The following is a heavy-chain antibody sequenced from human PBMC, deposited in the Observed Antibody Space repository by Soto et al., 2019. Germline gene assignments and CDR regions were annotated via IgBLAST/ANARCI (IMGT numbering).Heavy chain of an antibody. V-gene: IGHV3-7*05. J-gene: IGHJ3*02. D-gene: IGHD6-13*01. CDR3: ARDVSPRSSSLNFDAFDI. CDR1: GFNFGSSW. CDR2: IKKDGSKI. Sequence: EVQLVESGGGLVQPGGSLRLSCAASGFNFGSSWMTWVRQAPGKGLEWVANIKKDGSKISYLDSVRGRFTSSRDNAKNSLYLETNSLRAEDTALYYCARDVSPRSSSLNFDAFDIWGRGKMVTVSS.